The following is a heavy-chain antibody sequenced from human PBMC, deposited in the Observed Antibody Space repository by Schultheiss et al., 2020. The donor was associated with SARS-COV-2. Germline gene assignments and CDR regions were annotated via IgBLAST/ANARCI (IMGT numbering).Heavy chain of an antibody. Sequence: GGSLRLSCAASGFTFSSYAMHWVRQAPGKGLAWVAVISYDGSNKYYADSVKGRFTISRDTAKNSLYLQMNSLKAEDTAVYYCAKSRSGWYYSDSWGQGTLVTVSS. CDR2: ISYDGSNK. D-gene: IGHD6-19*01. CDR3: AKSRSGWYYSDS. CDR1: GFTFSSYA. V-gene: IGHV3-30*07. J-gene: IGHJ4*02.